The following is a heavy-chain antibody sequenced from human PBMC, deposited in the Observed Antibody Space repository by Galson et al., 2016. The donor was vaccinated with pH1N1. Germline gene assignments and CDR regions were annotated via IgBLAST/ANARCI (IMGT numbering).Heavy chain of an antibody. CDR2: ISWNSGSI. J-gene: IGHJ4*02. V-gene: IGHV3-9*01. CDR3: AKTVGYRYGHFDY. D-gene: IGHD5-18*01. CDR1: GFTFDDYA. Sequence: SLRLSCAASGFTFDDYAMYWVRQAPGQGLEWVSGISWNSGSIAYADSVKGRFTISSDNAKNSLYLQMNSLRAEDTALYYCAKTVGYRYGHFDYWGQGTLVTVSS.